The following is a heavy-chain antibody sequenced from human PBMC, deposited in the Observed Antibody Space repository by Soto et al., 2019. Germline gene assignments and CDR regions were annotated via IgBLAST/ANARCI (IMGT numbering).Heavy chain of an antibody. CDR2: INHSGST. CDR1: GGSFSGYY. CDR3: ARGRFGVSITMVRGAQRGPYYYYYGMDV. V-gene: IGHV4-34*01. D-gene: IGHD3-10*01. Sequence: SETLSLTCAVYGGSFSGYYWSWIRQPPGKGLEWIGEINHSGSTSYNPSLKSRVTISVDTSKNQFSLKLSSVTAADTAVYYCARGRFGVSITMVRGAQRGPYYYYYGMDVWGQGTTVTVSS. J-gene: IGHJ6*02.